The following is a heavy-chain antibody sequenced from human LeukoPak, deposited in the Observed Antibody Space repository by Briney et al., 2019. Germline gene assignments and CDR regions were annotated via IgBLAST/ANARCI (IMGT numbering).Heavy chain of an antibody. J-gene: IGHJ4*02. CDR1: GYTFTGYY. Sequence: ASVKVSCKASGYTFTGYYMHWVRQAPGQGLEWMGWINPNSGGTNYAQKLQGRVTMTTDTSTSTAYMELRSLRSDDTAVYYCARDRDAIFGVELGIWGQGTLVTVSS. CDR3: ARDRDAIFGVELGI. CDR2: INPNSGGT. D-gene: IGHD3-3*01. V-gene: IGHV1-2*02.